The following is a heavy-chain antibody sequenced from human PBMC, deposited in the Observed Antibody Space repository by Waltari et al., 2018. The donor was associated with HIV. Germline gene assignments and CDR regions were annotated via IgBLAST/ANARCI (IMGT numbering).Heavy chain of an antibody. CDR2: INHRGST. J-gene: IGHJ6*02. CDR1: GGSFSGYY. D-gene: IGHD2-2*02. Sequence: QVQLQQWGAGLLKPSETLSLTCAVYGGSFSGYYWSRIRQPPGKGLEWIGEINHRGSTNYNPSLKSRVIISVDTSMNQFSLKLSSGTAADTAVYYCARARYCSSTRCYTKGRRNSFYYYALDVWGQGTTVTVSS. V-gene: IGHV4-34*01. CDR3: ARARYCSSTRCYTKGRRNSFYYYALDV.